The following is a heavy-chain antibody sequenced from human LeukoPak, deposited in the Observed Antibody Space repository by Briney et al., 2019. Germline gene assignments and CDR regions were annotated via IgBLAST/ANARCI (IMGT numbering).Heavy chain of an antibody. CDR2: IYFSGST. V-gene: IGHV4-59*12. CDR1: AGSISGYY. CDR3: ARSIVVVPAALNGYFDY. J-gene: IGHJ4*02. D-gene: IGHD2-2*01. Sequence: SETLSLTCTVSAGSISGYYWSWIRQPPGKGLEWIGYIYFSGSTNSNPSLKSRVTISVDRSKNQFSLKLSSVTAADTAVYYCARSIVVVPAALNGYFDYWGQGTLVTVSS.